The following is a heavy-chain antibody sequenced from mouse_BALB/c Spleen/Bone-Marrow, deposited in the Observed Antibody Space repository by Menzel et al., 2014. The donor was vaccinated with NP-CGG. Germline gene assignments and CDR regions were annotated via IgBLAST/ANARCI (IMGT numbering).Heavy chain of an antibody. Sequence: EVQLQQSGGGLVQPGGSLRLSCATPGFTFTDYYMSWVRQPPGKALEWLGFIRNKANGYTTEYSASVKDRFTISRDNSQSILYLQMNTLRAEDSATYYCARDGYDDYWGQGTTLTVSS. CDR2: IRNKANGYTT. D-gene: IGHD2-2*01. J-gene: IGHJ2*01. CDR1: GFTFTDYY. V-gene: IGHV7-3*02. CDR3: ARDGYDDY.